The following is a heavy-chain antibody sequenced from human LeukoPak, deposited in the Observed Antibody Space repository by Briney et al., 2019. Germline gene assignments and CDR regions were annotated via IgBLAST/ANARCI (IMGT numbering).Heavy chain of an antibody. D-gene: IGHD3-9*01. CDR2: ISSSSSTI. J-gene: IGHJ4*02. CDR3: ARLLHFESSTYRPVDF. V-gene: IGHV3-48*01. Sequence: GGSLRLSCAASGFTFSSYSMNWVRQAPGKGLEWVSYISSSSSTIYYADSVKGRFTISRDNAKNSLYLQMNSLRAEDTAVYFCARLLHFESSTYRPVDFWGQGSLVIVSS. CDR1: GFTFSSYS.